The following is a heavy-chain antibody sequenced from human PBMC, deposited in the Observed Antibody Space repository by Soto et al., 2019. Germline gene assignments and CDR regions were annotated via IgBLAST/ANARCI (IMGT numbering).Heavy chain of an antibody. J-gene: IGHJ6*01. CDR3: ARDGVDTATGYYYGMDV. Sequence: ASVKVSCKASGYTFTSYDINWVRQATGQGLEWMGWMNPNSGNTGYAQKFQGRVTMTTDTSISTAYMELRSLRSDDTAVYYCARDGVDTATGYYYGMDVWGQGTTVTVS. CDR1: GYTFTSYD. V-gene: IGHV1-8*01. CDR2: MNPNSGNT. D-gene: IGHD5-18*01.